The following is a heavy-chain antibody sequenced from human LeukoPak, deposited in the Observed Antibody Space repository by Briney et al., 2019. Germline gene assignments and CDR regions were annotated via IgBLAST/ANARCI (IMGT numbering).Heavy chain of an antibody. D-gene: IGHD6-6*01. CDR3: TRQRSTSTDYYGRDV. CDR1: GDTVSSNTAA. Sequence: SQTLSLTCAISGDTVSSNTAAWNWIRQSPSRGLEWLGRTYYRSKWNNDYAVSVQNRITINPDTSKNQFSLQPKSATPEDTAVYYCTRQRSTSTDYYGRDVWGQGPTVTVSS. V-gene: IGHV6-1*01. CDR2: TYYRSKWNN. J-gene: IGHJ6*02.